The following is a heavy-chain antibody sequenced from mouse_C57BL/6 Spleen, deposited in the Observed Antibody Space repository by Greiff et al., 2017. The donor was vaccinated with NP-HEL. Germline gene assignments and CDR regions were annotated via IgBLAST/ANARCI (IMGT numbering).Heavy chain of an antibody. D-gene: IGHD1-1*01. V-gene: IGHV1-78*01. CDR2: IYPRDGST. J-gene: IGHJ4*01. CDR3: ARNSNLYYDGREGYAMDY. CDR1: GYTFTDHT. Sequence: SDAELVKPGASVKISCKVSGYTFTDHTIHWMKQRPEQGLEWIGYIYPRDGSTKYNEKFKGKATLTADKSSSTAYMQLNSLTSEDSAVYFCARNSNLYYDGREGYAMDYGGQGTSVTVAS.